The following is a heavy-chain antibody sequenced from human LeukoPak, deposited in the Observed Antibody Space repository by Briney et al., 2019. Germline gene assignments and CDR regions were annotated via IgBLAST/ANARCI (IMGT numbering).Heavy chain of an antibody. CDR3: ARGYYDSSGYYYDDAFDI. J-gene: IGHJ3*02. Sequence: GGSLRLSCAASGFTVSSNYMSWVRKAPGKGLEWVSVIYSGGSTYYADSVKGRFTISRDNSKNTLYLEMNSLRAEDTAVYYCARGYYDSSGYYYDDAFDIWGQGTMVTVSS. CDR1: GFTVSSNY. V-gene: IGHV3-53*01. D-gene: IGHD3-22*01. CDR2: IYSGGST.